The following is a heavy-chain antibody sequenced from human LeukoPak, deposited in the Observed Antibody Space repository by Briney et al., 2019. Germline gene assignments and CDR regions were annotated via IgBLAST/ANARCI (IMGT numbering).Heavy chain of an antibody. D-gene: IGHD6-19*01. CDR2: ISWNSGYI. J-gene: IGHJ4*02. CDR3: AKVRGTYSSGFFFDS. V-gene: IGHV3-9*01. CDR1: GFTFDDYA. Sequence: GGSLRLSCAASGFTFDDYAMHWVRQPPGKGLEWLSIISWNSGYIGYADSVKGRFIVSRDNAENSVYLQMNSLRPEDTAFYFCAKVRGTYSSGFFFDSWGQGTLVTVSS.